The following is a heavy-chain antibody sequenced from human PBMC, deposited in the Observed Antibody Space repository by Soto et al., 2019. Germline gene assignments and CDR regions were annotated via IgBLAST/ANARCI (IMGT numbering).Heavy chain of an antibody. V-gene: IGHV4-4*02. CDR3: ARSAGWYAIHA. Sequence: QVQLQESGPGLVKPSGTLSLTCAVSGDSVSSAYYWCWVRQSPGKGLEWIGEVFHTGTTSYNPSLRSRVTISMDKSINQSSLDLSSVTAEDTAVYYCARSAGWYAIHAWGPGTLVIVSS. J-gene: IGHJ5*02. CDR2: VFHTGTT. D-gene: IGHD6-19*01. CDR1: GDSVSSAYY.